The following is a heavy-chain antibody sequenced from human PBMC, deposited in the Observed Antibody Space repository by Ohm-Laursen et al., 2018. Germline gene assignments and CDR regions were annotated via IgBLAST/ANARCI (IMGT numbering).Heavy chain of an antibody. V-gene: IGHV3-48*01. CDR2: ISSSSSTI. Sequence: GSLRLSCAASGFTFSSYSMNWVRQAPGKGLEWVSYISSSSSTIYYADSVKGRFTISRDNAKNSLYLQMNSLRAEDTAVYYCARGTHSRAIGYWGQGTLVTVSS. D-gene: IGHD2-15*01. J-gene: IGHJ4*02. CDR1: GFTFSSYS. CDR3: ARGTHSRAIGY.